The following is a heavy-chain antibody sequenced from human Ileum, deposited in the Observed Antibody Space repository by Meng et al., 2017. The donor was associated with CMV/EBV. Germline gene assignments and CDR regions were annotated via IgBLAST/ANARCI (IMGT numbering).Heavy chain of an antibody. D-gene: IGHD6-13*01. J-gene: IGHJ4*02. Sequence: VQLQQWGAGLLKPSETLSLTCAVYGGSFSVYRWSWIRQPPGKGLQWIGEINDNGDTNYDPSLNSRVTISVDTSKKQFSLRLTSVTAADTAMYYCARGDIAASLEFWDQGTLVTGSS. CDR2: INDNGDT. CDR1: GGSFSVYR. CDR3: ARGDIAASLEF. V-gene: IGHV4-34*01.